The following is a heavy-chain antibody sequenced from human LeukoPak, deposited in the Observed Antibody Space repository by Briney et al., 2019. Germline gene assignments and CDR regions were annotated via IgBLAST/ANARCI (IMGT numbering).Heavy chain of an antibody. CDR2: IRNKANSYTT. D-gene: IGHD2-15*01. J-gene: IGHJ4*02. CDR3: AKAHPRSRFDS. CDR1: GFTFSDHY. Sequence: AGGSLRLSCAASGFTFSDHYMDWVRQAPGKGLDWVGRIRNKANSYTTEYAASVKGRFTISRDDSKNSLYLQMNSLKIEDTAVYYCAKAHPRSRFDSWGQGTLVTVSS. V-gene: IGHV3-72*01.